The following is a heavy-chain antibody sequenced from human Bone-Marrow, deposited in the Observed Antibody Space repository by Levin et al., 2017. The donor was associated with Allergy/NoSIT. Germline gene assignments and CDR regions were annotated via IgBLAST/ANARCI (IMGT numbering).Heavy chain of an antibody. V-gene: IGHV4-30-4*01. J-gene: IGHJ1*01. D-gene: IGHD2-2*01. CDR3: ARTRHCGKAFCYGVGGENPLDH. CDR1: GGSITSGDYH. CDR2: IFYSGNT. Sequence: SETLSLTCTVSGGSITSGDYHWTWIRQSPGKGLQWIGYIFYSGNTYYSPSLRSRVTISRDTAKNQFSLTLSSVTAADTARYYCARTRHCGKAFCYGVGGENPLDHWGQGILVTVSS.